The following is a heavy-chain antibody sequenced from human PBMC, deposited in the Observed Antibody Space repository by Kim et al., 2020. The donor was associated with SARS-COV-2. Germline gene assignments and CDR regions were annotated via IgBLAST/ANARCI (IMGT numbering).Heavy chain of an antibody. J-gene: IGHJ5*02. CDR2: INPSSGSA. D-gene: IGHD6-13*01. Sequence: ASVKVSCKSSGYTFTNYYMHWVRQAPGQGLEWMALINPSSGSASYAQELQDRVTVTRDTSTSTVYMEVSSLRFEDTAVYYCARDGEAAAGTFWFDPWGQGTLVTVSS. CDR3: ARDGEAAAGTFWFDP. V-gene: IGHV1-46*01. CDR1: GYTFTNYY.